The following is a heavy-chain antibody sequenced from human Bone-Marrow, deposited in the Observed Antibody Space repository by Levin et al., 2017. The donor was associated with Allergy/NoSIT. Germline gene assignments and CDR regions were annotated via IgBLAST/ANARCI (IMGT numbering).Heavy chain of an antibody. J-gene: IGHJ5*02. Sequence: PSETLSLTCTVSGGSISIANYYWSWVRRSPGKGLEWIGSVYYSGDTHYKPSLRGRVTISPDTSKNQFPLNLRSVTAADTAVYYCAGSFGSGTYFFQWWFDHWGPGAQVTVSS. CDR1: GGSISIANYY. CDR2: VYYSGDT. D-gene: IGHD3-10*01. V-gene: IGHV4-39*06. CDR3: AGSFGSGTYFFQWWFDH.